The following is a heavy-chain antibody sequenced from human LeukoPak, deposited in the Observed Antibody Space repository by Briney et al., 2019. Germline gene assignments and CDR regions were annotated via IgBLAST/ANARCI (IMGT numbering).Heavy chain of an antibody. D-gene: IGHD3-10*01. Sequence: PGGSLRLSCAASGFSFRTYSMNWVRQTPGQGLQWVSSISSSGDYIYYADSLKGRFTISRDNAKNSLHLQMNSLRAEDTAVYFCARGPGAWFDGAPDSWGQGILVTVSS. V-gene: IGHV3-21*01. CDR1: GFSFRTYS. CDR2: ISSSGDYI. CDR3: ARGPGAWFDGAPDS. J-gene: IGHJ4*02.